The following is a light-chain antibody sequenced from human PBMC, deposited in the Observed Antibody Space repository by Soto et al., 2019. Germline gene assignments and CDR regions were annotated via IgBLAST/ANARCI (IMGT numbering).Light chain of an antibody. J-gene: IGKJ2*01. V-gene: IGKV3-20*01. CDR3: QQYGSSRYT. CDR2: GAS. CDR1: HSVSRSY. Sequence: EIVFTQSPGTLSLSPGEIATLSCRASHSVSRSYLAWYHQKPGQAPRLLIYGASSRATGIPDRFSGSGSGTDFTLTISRLEPEDFAEYYCQQYGSSRYTFGQGTKLEIK.